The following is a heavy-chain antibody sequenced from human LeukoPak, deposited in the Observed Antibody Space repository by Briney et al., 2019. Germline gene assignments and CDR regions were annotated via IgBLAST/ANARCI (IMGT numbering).Heavy chain of an antibody. CDR3: ARGEGVNYRYSGFGYFNAVDY. J-gene: IGHJ4*02. CDR1: GDSISYFY. D-gene: IGHD3-16*02. CDR2: IHSSGST. Sequence: SETLSLTCSVSGDSISYFYWSWIRQAAGKGLEWIGRIHSSGSTDYNASLKSRVTMSVDTSKNQLSLKVISVTAADTAVYYCARGEGVNYRYSGFGYFNAVDYWGQGTLVTVSS. V-gene: IGHV4-4*07.